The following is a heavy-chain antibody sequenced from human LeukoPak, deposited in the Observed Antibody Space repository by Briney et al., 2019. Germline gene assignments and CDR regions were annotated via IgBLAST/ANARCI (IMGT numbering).Heavy chain of an antibody. CDR3: AYKEPISGYAFDP. V-gene: IGHV4-34*01. CDR2: ITHSGST. J-gene: IGHJ5*02. Sequence: SETLSLTCAVYGESFSEYYWSWIRQPPGKGLEWIGEITHSGSTNANPFLNSRVTISEDTSKKQFSLKLSSVTAADTAVYYCAYKEPISGYAFDPWGQGTLVTVSS. CDR1: GESFSEYY. D-gene: IGHD5-12*01.